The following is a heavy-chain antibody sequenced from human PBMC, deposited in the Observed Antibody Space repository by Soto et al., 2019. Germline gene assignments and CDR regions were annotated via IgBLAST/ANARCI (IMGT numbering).Heavy chain of an antibody. CDR1: GFTFTSSA. CDR2: IVVGSGNT. J-gene: IGHJ4*02. V-gene: IGHV1-58*02. D-gene: IGHD4-4*01. CDR3: ATSRAVIPGFDY. Sequence: ASVKVSCKASGFTFTSSAMQWVRQARGKRLEWIGWIVVGSGNTNYAQKFQERVTITRDMSTSTAYMELSSLRSEDTAVYYCATSRAVIPGFDYWGQGTLVTVSS.